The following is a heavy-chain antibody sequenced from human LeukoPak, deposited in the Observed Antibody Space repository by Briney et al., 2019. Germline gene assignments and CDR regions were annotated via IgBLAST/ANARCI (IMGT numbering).Heavy chain of an antibody. CDR1: GFTFSSYA. CDR2: ISGSGGST. J-gene: IGHJ4*02. Sequence: GGSLRLSCAASGFTFSSYAISWVRQAPGKGLEWVSAISGSGGSTYYADSVKSRFTISRDNSKNTLYLQMNSLRAEDTAVYYCATVHSSGWPYYFDYWGQGTVVTVSS. V-gene: IGHV3-23*01. D-gene: IGHD6-19*01. CDR3: ATVHSSGWPYYFDY.